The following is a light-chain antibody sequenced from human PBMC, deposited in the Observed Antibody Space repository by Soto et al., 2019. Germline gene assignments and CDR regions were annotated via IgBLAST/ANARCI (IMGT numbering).Light chain of an antibody. CDR2: GAS. CDR1: QSVSNN. V-gene: IGKV3-15*01. CDR3: QQTSSTPYS. Sequence: EIVMTHSPATLSVSPGERATLSCRASQSVSNNLAWYQQKPGQAPRLLIYGASTRATAIPARFSGSGSGTEFTLTISSLQSEDFATYSCQQTSSTPYSFGQGTKVEIK. J-gene: IGKJ2*03.